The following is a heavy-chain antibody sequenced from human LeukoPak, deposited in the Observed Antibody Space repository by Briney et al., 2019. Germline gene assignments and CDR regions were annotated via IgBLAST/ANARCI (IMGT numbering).Heavy chain of an antibody. CDR2: IYHSGST. J-gene: IGHJ4*02. Sequence: SETLSLTCTVSGYSISSGYYWGWIRPPPGKGLEWIGSIYHSGSTYYNPSLKSRVTISVDTSKNQFSLKLNSVTAADTAVYYCARHNHDSSGFDYWGQGTLVTVSS. V-gene: IGHV4-38-2*02. CDR3: ARHNHDSSGFDY. D-gene: IGHD3-22*01. CDR1: GYSISSGYY.